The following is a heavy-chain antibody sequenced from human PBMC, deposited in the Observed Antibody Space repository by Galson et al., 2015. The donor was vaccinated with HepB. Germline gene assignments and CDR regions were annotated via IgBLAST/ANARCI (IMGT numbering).Heavy chain of an antibody. V-gene: IGHV3-33*01. J-gene: IGHJ6*02. D-gene: IGHD6-13*01. CDR3: AREDGSSRAYYGMDV. CDR1: GFTFSSYG. CDR2: IWYDGSNK. Sequence: SLRLSCAASGFTFSSYGMHWVRQAPGKGLEWVAVIWYDGSNKYYADSVKSRFTISRDNSKNTLYLQMNSLRAEDTAVYYCAREDGSSRAYYGMDVWGQGTTVTVSS.